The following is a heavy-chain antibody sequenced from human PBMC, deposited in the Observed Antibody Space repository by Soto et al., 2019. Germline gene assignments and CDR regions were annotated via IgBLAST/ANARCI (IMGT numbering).Heavy chain of an antibody. CDR1: GYTFMNYG. CDR2: ISAYNGNT. V-gene: IGHV1-18*01. CDR3: ARAISGSYSYGMDV. D-gene: IGHD1-26*01. J-gene: IGHJ6*02. Sequence: QVQLVQSGAEAKKPGASVKISCKASGYTFMNYGINWVRQAPGQGLEWMGWISAYNGNTDYPQMLQGRGTMTTDKSTSTAYMDLRSLRSDDTAVYYCARAISGSYSYGMDVWGQGTTVTVSS.